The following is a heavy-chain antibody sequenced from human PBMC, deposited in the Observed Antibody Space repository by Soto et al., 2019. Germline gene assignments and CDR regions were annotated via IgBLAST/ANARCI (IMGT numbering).Heavy chain of an antibody. CDR1: GDSVNNNDFY. V-gene: IGHV4-39*01. J-gene: IGHJ5*02. D-gene: IGHD3-3*01. Sequence: PSETLSLTCTFSGDSVNNNDFYWAWIRQPPGKGLEWVVTIFYSGTTYHNPSLKGRVTASVDRSENQFSLKLTSVTASDTAVYYCARLDFRSGYYGGRFDPWGQGTLVTVSS. CDR3: ARLDFRSGYYGGRFDP. CDR2: IFYSGTT.